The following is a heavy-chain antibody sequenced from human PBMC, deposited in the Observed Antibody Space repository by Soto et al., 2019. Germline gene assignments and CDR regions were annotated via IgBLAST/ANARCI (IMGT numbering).Heavy chain of an antibody. V-gene: IGHV4-59*08. CDR1: GGSISSYY. J-gene: IGHJ6*02. CDR3: ARQMFLGGMDV. CDR2: IYNSGST. D-gene: IGHD3-10*02. Sequence: SETMSLTCTVSGGSISSYYWSWIRQPPGKGLEWIGYIYNSGSTSYNPSLKSRVTISVDTSKNHFSLKVSSVTAADTAMYYCARQMFLGGMDVWGQGTTVTVSS.